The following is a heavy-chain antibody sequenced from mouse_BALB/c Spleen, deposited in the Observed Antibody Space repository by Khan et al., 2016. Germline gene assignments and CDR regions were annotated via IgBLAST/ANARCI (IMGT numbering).Heavy chain of an antibody. Sequence: VQLQQSGAELVKSGASVKLSCTASGFNIKDYYMHWVKQRPAQGLEWIVWIDPENGDTECAPKFQGKATVTADTSSNTAYLRFSSLTTEDTAGYYCNAIYYGDYMYFDYWGQGTTLTVSS. J-gene: IGHJ2*01. V-gene: IGHV14-4*02. CDR1: GFNIKDYY. CDR3: NAIYYGDYMYFDY. D-gene: IGHD2-13*01. CDR2: IDPENGDT.